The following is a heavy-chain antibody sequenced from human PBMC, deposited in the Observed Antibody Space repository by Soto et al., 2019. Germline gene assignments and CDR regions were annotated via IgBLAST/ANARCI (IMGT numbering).Heavy chain of an antibody. CDR3: TRLRLVDY. Sequence: EVQLLESGGGLVQPGGSLRLSCVASGLTFSSYTMNWVRQAPGKGLEWVSTISSSGAATYHADSVQGRFTIARDNSKNTLYLQMNSLSAEDTAVYYCTRLRLVDYWGQGTLVTVSS. CDR2: ISSSGAAT. CDR1: GLTFSSYT. J-gene: IGHJ4*02. V-gene: IGHV3-23*01. D-gene: IGHD3-3*01.